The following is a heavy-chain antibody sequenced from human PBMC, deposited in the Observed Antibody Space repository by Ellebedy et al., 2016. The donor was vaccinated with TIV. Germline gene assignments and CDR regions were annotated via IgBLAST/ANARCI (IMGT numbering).Heavy chain of an antibody. CDR1: GFTFSFYW. CDR3: ARQGHDSTSEHYFDY. CDR2: IHKDGSEK. D-gene: IGHD1-1*01. Sequence: GESLKISCAGSGFTFSFYWMSWVRQAPGKGPEWVANIHKDGSEKFYVDSVKGRFTISRDNAKNSLYLQMNSLRAEDTAVYYCARQGHDSTSEHYFDYWGQGALVTVSS. V-gene: IGHV3-7*03. J-gene: IGHJ4*02.